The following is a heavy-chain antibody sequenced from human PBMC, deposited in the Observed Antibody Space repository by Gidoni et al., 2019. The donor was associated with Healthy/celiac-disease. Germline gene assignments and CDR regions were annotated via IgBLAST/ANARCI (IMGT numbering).Heavy chain of an antibody. CDR3: ARRPNSSGYTLDY. J-gene: IGHJ4*02. CDR2: IYYSGST. D-gene: IGHD3-22*01. Sequence: QLQLQESGPGLVKPSETLSLTCTVSGGSISSSSYYWGWIRQPPGKGLEWIGSIYYSGSTYYNPSLKSRVTISVDTSKNQFSLKLSSVTAADTAVYYCARRPNSSGYTLDYWGQGTLVTVSS. V-gene: IGHV4-39*01. CDR1: GGSISSSSYY.